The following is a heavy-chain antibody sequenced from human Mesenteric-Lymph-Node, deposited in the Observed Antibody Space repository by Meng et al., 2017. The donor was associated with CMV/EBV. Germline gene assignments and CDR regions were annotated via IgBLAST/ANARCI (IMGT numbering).Heavy chain of an antibody. CDR2: INHSGST. CDR1: GGSFSGYY. D-gene: IGHD6-13*01. Sequence: GSLRLSCAVYGGSFSGYYWSWIRQPPGKGLEWIGEINHSGSTNYNPSLKSRVTISVDTSKNQFSLKLSSVTAADTAVYYCAREQYRVSAAAGDYGMDVWGQGTTVTVSS. J-gene: IGHJ6*02. V-gene: IGHV4-34*01. CDR3: AREQYRVSAAAGDYGMDV.